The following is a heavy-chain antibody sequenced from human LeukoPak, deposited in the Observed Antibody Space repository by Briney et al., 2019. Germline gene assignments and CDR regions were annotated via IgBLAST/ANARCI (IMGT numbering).Heavy chain of an antibody. Sequence: GGSLRLSCAASGFTFSSYAMSWVRQAPGKGLEWVSAISGSGGSTYYADSVKGRFTISRDNSKNTLYLQMNSLRVEDTAVYYCAKDRGLGSYYNLDVMDVWGQGTTVTVSS. CDR2: ISGSGGST. V-gene: IGHV3-23*01. CDR3: AKDRGLGSYYNLDVMDV. J-gene: IGHJ6*02. CDR1: GFTFSSYA. D-gene: IGHD3-10*01.